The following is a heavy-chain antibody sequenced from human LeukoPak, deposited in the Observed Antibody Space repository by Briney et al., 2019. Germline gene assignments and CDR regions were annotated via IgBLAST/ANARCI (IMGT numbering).Heavy chain of an antibody. D-gene: IGHD5-18*01. J-gene: IGHJ2*01. Sequence: SETLSLTCAVYGGSFSGYCWSWIRQPPGKGLEWIGEINHSGSTNYNPSLKSRVTISVDTSKNQFSLKLTSVTAADTAVYYCARGVYNYGSDCYFDLWGRGTLVTVSS. CDR2: INHSGST. CDR1: GGSFSGYC. CDR3: ARGVYNYGSDCYFDL. V-gene: IGHV4-34*01.